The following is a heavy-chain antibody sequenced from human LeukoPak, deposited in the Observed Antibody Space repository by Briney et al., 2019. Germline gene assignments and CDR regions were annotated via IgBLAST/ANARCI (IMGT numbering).Heavy chain of an antibody. CDR3: ASDGYYDSSGYRKHDGFDI. D-gene: IGHD3-22*01. Sequence: GGSLRLSCAASGFTVSTNYMSWVRQAPGKGLEWVSLIYSGGITQYADSVKGRFTISRDNSKNTLYLQITSLRAEDTPVYHCASDGYYDSSGYRKHDGFDIWGQGTLVTVSS. CDR1: GFTVSTNY. V-gene: IGHV3-66*01. CDR2: IYSGGIT. J-gene: IGHJ3*02.